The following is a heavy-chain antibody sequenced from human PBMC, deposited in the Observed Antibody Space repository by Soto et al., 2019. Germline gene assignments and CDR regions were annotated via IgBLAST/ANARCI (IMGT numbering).Heavy chain of an antibody. J-gene: IGHJ4*02. CDR1: SGSITTSVL. Sequence: SETLSLTCDVSSGSITTSVLWTWVRQFPGKGLEWIGEIAHDGHTNYNPSLSGRVTMSVDLSNSQFSLKVASVTAADTAVYFCVGGRDYDYWSQGTLVTVSS. D-gene: IGHD1-26*01. CDR2: IAHDGHT. V-gene: IGHV4-4*02. CDR3: VGGRDYDY.